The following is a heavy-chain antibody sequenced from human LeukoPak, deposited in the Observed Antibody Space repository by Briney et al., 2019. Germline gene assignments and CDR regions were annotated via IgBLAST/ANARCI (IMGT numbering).Heavy chain of an antibody. CDR3: VRKRWLQPFDY. V-gene: IGHV4-39*01. Sequence: SETLSLTCTVSGDSITSSNNYCGWIRQSPGKGPECIGYINYAGATYYNPSLKTRVAISVETSKHQFSLKLTSVTAADTAVYYCVRKRWLQPFDYWGQGTPVTVSS. D-gene: IGHD5-24*01. CDR2: INYAGAT. CDR1: GDSITSSNNY. J-gene: IGHJ4*02.